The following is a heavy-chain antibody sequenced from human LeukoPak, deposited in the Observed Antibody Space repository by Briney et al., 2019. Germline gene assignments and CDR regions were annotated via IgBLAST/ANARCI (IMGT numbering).Heavy chain of an antibody. CDR3: AKDFPHYGSGSSHFDY. CDR2: ISYDGSKK. Sequence: GGSLRLSCAASGFTFSRYGMHWVRQAPGKGLEWVAVISYDGSKKDYADSVKGRFTISRDNSKNTLYLQMNSLRVEDTAVYYCAKDFPHYGSGSSHFDYWGQGTLVTVSS. V-gene: IGHV3-30*18. J-gene: IGHJ4*02. D-gene: IGHD3-10*01. CDR1: GFTFSRYG.